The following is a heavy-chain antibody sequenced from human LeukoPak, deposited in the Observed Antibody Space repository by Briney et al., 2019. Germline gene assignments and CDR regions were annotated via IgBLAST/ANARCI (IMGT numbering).Heavy chain of an antibody. CDR2: FLFSEGS. D-gene: IGHD6-13*01. CDR3: ARDSEPGGYPPIPFNWFDP. J-gene: IGHJ5*02. V-gene: IGHV4-39*07. Sequence: SETLSLTCTVSGDSIRTTRYSWNWIRQPPGEGLEWIGSFLFSEGSYYNPSLKSRADISLDASMNQFSLKLTSVTAADTAVYFCARDSEPGGYPPIPFNWFDPWGQGTLVIVSS. CDR1: GDSIRTTRYS.